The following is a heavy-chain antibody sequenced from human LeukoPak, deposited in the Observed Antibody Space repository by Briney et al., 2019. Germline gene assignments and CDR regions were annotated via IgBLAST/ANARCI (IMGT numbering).Heavy chain of an antibody. D-gene: IGHD6-6*01. J-gene: IGHJ4*02. CDR1: GGSITSSSYY. Sequence: SETLSLTCTVSGGSITSSSYYWGWIRQPPGKGLEWIGSIYYSGSTYYNPSLKSRVTISVDTSKNHFSLKLSSVTAADTAVYYCARDLEQLATGYWGQGTLVTVSS. CDR2: IYYSGST. V-gene: IGHV4-39*07. CDR3: ARDLEQLATGY.